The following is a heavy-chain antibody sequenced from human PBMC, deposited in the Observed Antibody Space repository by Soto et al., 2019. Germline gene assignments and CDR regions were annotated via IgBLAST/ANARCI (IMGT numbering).Heavy chain of an antibody. D-gene: IGHD3-16*02. CDR1: GFKFSDYW. CDR2: IKHDTSEA. Sequence: DVQLVESGGGWVQPGRSLRLSCAASGFKFSDYWMSWVRQAPGKGLEWVGNIKHDTSEAHYADSVKGRFTITRDNIKNFLFIKMRDLRAEDTASYYCARDGLLFSGPYRPSRFDYWGLGALVTVSS. V-gene: IGHV3-7*03. J-gene: IGHJ4*02. CDR3: ARDGLLFSGPYRPSRFDY.